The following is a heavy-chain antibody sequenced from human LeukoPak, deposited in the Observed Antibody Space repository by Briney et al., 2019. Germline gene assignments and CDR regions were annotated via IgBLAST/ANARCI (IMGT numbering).Heavy chain of an antibody. CDR2: ISSSSSYI. CDR1: EFTVSSDY. J-gene: IGHJ4*02. V-gene: IGHV3-21*01. Sequence: SGGSLRLSCAASEFTVSSDYMNWVRQAPGKGLEWVSSISSSSSYIYYADSVKGRFTISRDNAKNSLYLQMNSLRAEDTAVYYCARELSITGTGDYWGQGTLVTVSS. CDR3: ARELSITGTGDY. D-gene: IGHD1-7*01.